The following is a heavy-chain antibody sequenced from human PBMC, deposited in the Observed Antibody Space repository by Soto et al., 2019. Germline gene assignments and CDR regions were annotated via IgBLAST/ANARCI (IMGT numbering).Heavy chain of an antibody. CDR1: GFTFSSYA. CDR3: AKDFIRYSGYDLAPGGDY. D-gene: IGHD5-12*01. V-gene: IGHV3-23*01. CDR2: ISGSGGSI. Sequence: PGGSLRLSCAASGFTFSSYAMSWVRQAPGKGLEWVSAISGSGGSIGYADSVKGRFTISRDNAKNSLYLQMNSLRAEDTALYYCAKDFIRYSGYDLAPGGDYWGQGTLVTVSS. J-gene: IGHJ4*02.